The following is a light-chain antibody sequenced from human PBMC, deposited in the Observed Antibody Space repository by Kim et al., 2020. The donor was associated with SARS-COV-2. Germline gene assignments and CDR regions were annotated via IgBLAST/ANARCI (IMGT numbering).Light chain of an antibody. CDR1: QGVSSY. V-gene: IGKV3-11*01. CDR3: QQRSNWPST. CDR2: DAS. J-gene: IGKJ4*01. Sequence: LSPGERPTLSCRASQGVSSYLAWYQQKPGQAPRLLIYDASNGATGIPVRFSGSGSGTDFTLTISSLEPEDFAVYYCQQRSNWPSTFGGGTKVDIK.